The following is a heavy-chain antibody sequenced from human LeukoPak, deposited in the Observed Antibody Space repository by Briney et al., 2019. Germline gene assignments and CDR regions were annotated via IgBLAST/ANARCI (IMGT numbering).Heavy chain of an antibody. V-gene: IGHV5-51*01. J-gene: IGHJ4*02. D-gene: IGHD6-6*01. Sequence: GESLQISCKGSGYSFTTYWIGWVRQTPGKGLDWMGIIYPGDSDTRYSPSFQGQVTISADKSISTAYLQWSRLKASDTAMYYCAVYSSSSKVFDYWGQGTLVTVSS. CDR2: IYPGDSDT. CDR3: AVYSSSSKVFDY. CDR1: GYSFTTYW.